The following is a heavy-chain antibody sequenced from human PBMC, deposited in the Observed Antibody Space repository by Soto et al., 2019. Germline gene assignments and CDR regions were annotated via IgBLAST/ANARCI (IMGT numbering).Heavy chain of an antibody. J-gene: IGHJ4*02. CDR2: INAGNVNT. D-gene: IGHD3-10*01. CDR3: ARGGPPIDY. Sequence: QVQLVQSGAEEKKPGASVKVSCKASGYTFSSYALHWVRQAPGQRLEWMGWINAGNVNTKYSQKFQGRVTITRDTSASTAYMELSSLRSDDTAVYYWARGGPPIDYWGQGTLVTVSS. CDR1: GYTFSSYA. V-gene: IGHV1-3*05.